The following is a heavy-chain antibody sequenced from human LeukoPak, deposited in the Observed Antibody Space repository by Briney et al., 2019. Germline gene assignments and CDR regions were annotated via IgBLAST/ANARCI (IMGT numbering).Heavy chain of an antibody. Sequence: GGSLRLSCTASGFTVSTNYVSWVRQAPEKGLEWVSTIYRGGSTYYADPVKGRFTISRDNSKNTVYLQINTLRVEDTAVYYCARGGLETAVKYFFDYWGQGTLITVSS. CDR2: IYRGGST. CDR1: GFTVSTNY. J-gene: IGHJ4*02. V-gene: IGHV3-66*01. CDR3: ARGGLETAVKYFFDY. D-gene: IGHD1-1*01.